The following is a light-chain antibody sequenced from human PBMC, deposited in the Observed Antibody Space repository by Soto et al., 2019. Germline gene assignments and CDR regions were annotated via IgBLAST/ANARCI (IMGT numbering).Light chain of an antibody. Sequence: QSVSESPGRAVSISCTRSSGSIASNYVQWYQQRPGSPPSTIIYEDNQRPSGVPDRFSGSIDSSANSASLTISGLKTEDEADYYCQSYDSSSHGVFGGGTKLTVL. CDR1: SGSIASNY. J-gene: IGLJ3*02. CDR3: QSYDSSSHGV. CDR2: EDN. V-gene: IGLV6-57*01.